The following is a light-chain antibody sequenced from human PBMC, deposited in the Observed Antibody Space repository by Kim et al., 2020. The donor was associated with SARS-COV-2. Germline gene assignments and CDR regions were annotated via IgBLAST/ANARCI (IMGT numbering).Light chain of an antibody. Sequence: ASVGDRVTVTCRASRSIHYDLAWYLQKPGKVPKLLIYAASTLQSGVPSRFSGSGSGTDFTLIISSLQPEDVATYYCQKYNTDPWTFGQGTKVDIK. CDR2: AAS. V-gene: IGKV1-27*01. CDR1: RSIHYD. J-gene: IGKJ1*01. CDR3: QKYNTDPWT.